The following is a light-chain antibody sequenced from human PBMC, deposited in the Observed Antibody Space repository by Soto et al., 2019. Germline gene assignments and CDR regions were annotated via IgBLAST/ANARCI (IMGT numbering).Light chain of an antibody. CDR1: SSDVGGYKY. Sequence: QSALTQPASVSGSPGQSITISCTGTSSDVGGYKYVSWYQQHPGKAPKLMIYEVSNRPSGVSNRFSGSKSGNTASLTISGLQAEDESDYYCCSYTSSSNLVFGGGTKLTVL. CDR2: EVS. CDR3: CSYTSSSNLV. V-gene: IGLV2-14*01. J-gene: IGLJ3*02.